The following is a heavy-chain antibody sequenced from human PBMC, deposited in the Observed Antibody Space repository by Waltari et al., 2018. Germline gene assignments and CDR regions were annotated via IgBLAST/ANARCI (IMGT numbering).Heavy chain of an antibody. CDR3: AGRYSSSRGYYYYYGMDV. J-gene: IGHJ6*02. Sequence: QVQLVQSGAEVKKPGSSVKVSCKASGGTFSSYAISWVRQAPGQGLEWMGGIIPIFGTANYAQKFQGRVTITADESTSTAYMELSSLRSEDTAVYYCAGRYSSSRGYYYYYGMDVWGQGTTVTVSS. CDR2: IIPIFGTA. CDR1: GGTFSSYA. D-gene: IGHD6-6*01. V-gene: IGHV1-69*01.